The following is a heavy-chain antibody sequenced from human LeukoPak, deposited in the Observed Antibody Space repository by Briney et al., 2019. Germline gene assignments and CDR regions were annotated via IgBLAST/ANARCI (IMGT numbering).Heavy chain of an antibody. Sequence: PSETLSLTCSVSGGSISTYYWSWVRQPPGKGLEWVGYIYYSGSTDYNPSLKSRVPISVDTSKNQFSLKLSSVTAADTAVYYCARHRGVSDDNGYYSGGPFDYWGQGTLVTVSS. J-gene: IGHJ4*02. CDR3: ARHRGVSDDNGYYSGGPFDY. D-gene: IGHD3-22*01. CDR2: IYYSGST. CDR1: GGSISTYY. V-gene: IGHV4-59*08.